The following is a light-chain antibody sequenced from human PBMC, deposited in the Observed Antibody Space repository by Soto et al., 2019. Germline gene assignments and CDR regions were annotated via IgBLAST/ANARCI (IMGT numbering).Light chain of an antibody. V-gene: IGKV3-15*01. CDR3: QHHHNWWFT. Sequence: FINHSPATLCVFPGERPTLYCWASETGTTNLAGYQHKHGQAPRLLIIGAASRATCIPARLSSSGSATEFTLTTSSMQSEDYDVYYYQHHHNWWFTVGTGTKVDIK. CDR2: GAA. CDR1: ETGTTN. J-gene: IGKJ3*01.